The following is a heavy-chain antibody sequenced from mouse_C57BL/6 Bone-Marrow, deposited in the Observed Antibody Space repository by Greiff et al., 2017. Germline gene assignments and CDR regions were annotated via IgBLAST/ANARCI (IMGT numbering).Heavy chain of an antibody. CDR1: GYSITSDY. V-gene: IGHV3-8*01. J-gene: IGHJ1*03. CDR2: ISYSGST. Sequence: DVHLVESGPGLAKPSQTLSLTCSVTGYSITSDYWNWIRKFPGNKLEYMGYISYSGSTYYNPSLKSRISITRDTSKNQYYLQLNSVTTEDTATYYCARYSPYGNYWYFDVWGTGTTVTVSS. D-gene: IGHD2-1*01. CDR3: ARYSPYGNYWYFDV.